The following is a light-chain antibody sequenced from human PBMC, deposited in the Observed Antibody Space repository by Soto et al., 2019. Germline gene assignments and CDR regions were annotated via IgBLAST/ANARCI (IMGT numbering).Light chain of an antibody. Sequence: QSALTPPASVSGSPGQSITISCTGTSSDVGGYNYVSWYQQHPGKAPKLMIYDVSNRPSGVSNRFSGSTSGNTASLTISGLQAEDEADYYCSSYTSSSTLRVFGGGTKLTVL. CDR3: SSYTSSSTLRV. CDR2: DVS. V-gene: IGLV2-14*01. CDR1: SSDVGGYNY. J-gene: IGLJ2*01.